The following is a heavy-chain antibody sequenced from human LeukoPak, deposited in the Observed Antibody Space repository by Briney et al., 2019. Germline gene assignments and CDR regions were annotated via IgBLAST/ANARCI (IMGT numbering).Heavy chain of an antibody. CDR2: ISYDGSNK. D-gene: IGHD2-2*01. CDR3: ARDLAGRQLPQDYYYYYGMDV. CDR1: GFTFSSYG. J-gene: IGHJ6*04. Sequence: QAGGSLRLSCAASGFTFSSYGMHWVRQAPGKGLEWVAVISYDGSNKYYADSVKGRFTISRDNSKNTLYLQMNSLRAEDTAVYYCARDLAGRQLPQDYYYYYGMDVWGKGTTVTVSS. V-gene: IGHV3-30*03.